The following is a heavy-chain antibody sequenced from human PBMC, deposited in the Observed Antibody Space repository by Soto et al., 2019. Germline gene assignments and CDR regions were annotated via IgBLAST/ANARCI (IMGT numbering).Heavy chain of an antibody. CDR2: ISYNGDTT. CDR3: AREPLRAVAGPDY. Sequence: GGSLRLSCAASGFAFSSYAMHWVRQAPGKGLEWVAVISYNGDTTYYAESVKGRFTISRDNSKNTLYLQMNSLRAEDTAVYYCAREPLRAVAGPDYWGQGTLVTVSS. D-gene: IGHD6-19*01. V-gene: IGHV3-30-3*01. CDR1: GFAFSSYA. J-gene: IGHJ4*02.